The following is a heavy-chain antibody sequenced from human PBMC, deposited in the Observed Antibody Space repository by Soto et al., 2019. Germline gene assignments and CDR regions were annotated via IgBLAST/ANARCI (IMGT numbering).Heavy chain of an antibody. CDR3: AREGYGDSDVLDI. Sequence: EVQLVESGGGLVQPGGSLRLSCAASGFSFSNYWMSWVRQAPGRGLEWVANIKQDGSGEYYVDSVKGRFTISRDNVKNSLYLQMNSLRAEDTAVYYCAREGYGDSDVLDIWGQGTMVTVSS. CDR1: GFSFSNYW. V-gene: IGHV3-7*01. CDR2: IKQDGSGE. D-gene: IGHD4-17*01. J-gene: IGHJ3*02.